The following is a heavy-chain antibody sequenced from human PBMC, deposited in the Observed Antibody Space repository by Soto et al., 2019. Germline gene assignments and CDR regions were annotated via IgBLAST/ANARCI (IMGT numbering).Heavy chain of an antibody. J-gene: IGHJ5*02. CDR2: IYYSGST. CDR1: GGSISSSIYY. D-gene: IGHD4-4*01. V-gene: IGHV4-39*01. CDR3: ARQLYRNYVRGCFDP. Sequence: QLQLQESGPGLVQPSETLSLTCTVSGGSISSSIYYWGWIRQPPGKGLEWIGSIYYSGSTYYNPSLKSRLNLAGNTPQHQSTLKPSSVTAADTAVYYCARQLYRNYVRGCFDPWGQGTLVTVSS.